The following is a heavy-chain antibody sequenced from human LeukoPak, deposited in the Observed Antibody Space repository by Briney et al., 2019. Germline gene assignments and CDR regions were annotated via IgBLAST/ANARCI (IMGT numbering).Heavy chain of an antibody. CDR1: GFTFSSYE. D-gene: IGHD3-10*01. J-gene: IGHJ5*02. Sequence: GGSLRLSCAASGFTFSSYEMNWVRQAPGKGLEWVSYISSSGSTIYYADSVKGRFTISRDNAKNSLYLQMNSLRAEDTAVYYCARDPRMGGDYGSGSYGFDPWGQGTLVTVSS. V-gene: IGHV3-48*03. CDR3: ARDPRMGGDYGSGSYGFDP. CDR2: ISSSGSTI.